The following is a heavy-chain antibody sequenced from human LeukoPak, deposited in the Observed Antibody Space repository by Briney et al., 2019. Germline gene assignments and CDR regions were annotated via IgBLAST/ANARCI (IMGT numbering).Heavy chain of an antibody. CDR2: IYYSGST. V-gene: IGHV4-59*08. CDR1: GGSMSSYY. J-gene: IGHJ3*02. Sequence: SETLSLTCTVSGGSMSSYYWSWIRQPPGKGLEWIGYIYYSGSTNYNPSLKSRVTISVDTSKNQFSLKLSSVAAADTAVYYCARHEDDAFDIWGQGTMVTVSS. CDR3: ARHEDDAFDI.